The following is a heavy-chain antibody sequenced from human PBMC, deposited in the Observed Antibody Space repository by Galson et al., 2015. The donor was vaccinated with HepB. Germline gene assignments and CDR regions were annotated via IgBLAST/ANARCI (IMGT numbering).Heavy chain of an antibody. J-gene: IGHJ4*02. V-gene: IGHV1-46*01. CDR2: INPSSGST. Sequence: SVKVSCKASGYIFSNYYMHWVRQAPGQGLEWMGIINPSSGSTNYAQKFQGRVTMTRDTSTSIVYMELSSLRSEDTAVYYCARDGGTAYYYDTSGYPQLLPADYFDYWGQGTLVTVSS. CDR3: ARDGGTAYYYDTSGYPQLLPADYFDY. D-gene: IGHD3-22*01. CDR1: GYIFSNYY.